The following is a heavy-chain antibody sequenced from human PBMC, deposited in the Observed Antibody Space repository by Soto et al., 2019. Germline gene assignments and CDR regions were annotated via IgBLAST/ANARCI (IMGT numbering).Heavy chain of an antibody. CDR1: GYTFTSYA. CDR3: ARDLVYSSGSLDY. CDR2: INAGNGNT. D-gene: IGHD6-19*01. J-gene: IGHJ4*02. Sequence: ASVKLSCKSSGYTFTSYAMHWVRQAPGQRLEWMGWINAGNGNTKYSQKFQGRVTITRDTSASTAYMELSSLRSEDTAVYYCARDLVYSSGSLDYWGQGTLVTVSS. V-gene: IGHV1-3*01.